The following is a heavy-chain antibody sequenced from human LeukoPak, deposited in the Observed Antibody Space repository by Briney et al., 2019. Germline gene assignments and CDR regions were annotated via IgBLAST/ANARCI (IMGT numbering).Heavy chain of an antibody. Sequence: SETLSLTCTVSGYSISSGYYWGWIRQPPGKGLEWIGSIYHSGSTYYNPSLKSRVTISVDTSKNQFSLKLSSVTAADTAVYYCARHRGYLLDVWGKGTTVTVSS. J-gene: IGHJ6*04. D-gene: IGHD3-10*01. V-gene: IGHV4-38-2*02. CDR3: ARHRGYLLDV. CDR1: GYSISSGYY. CDR2: IYHSGST.